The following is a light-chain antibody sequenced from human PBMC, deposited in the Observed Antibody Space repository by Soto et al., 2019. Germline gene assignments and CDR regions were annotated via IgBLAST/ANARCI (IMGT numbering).Light chain of an antibody. CDR1: TIGSKS. V-gene: IGLV3-21*01. CDR2: YDS. CDR3: QVWDSSSDHLV. Sequence: SYELTQPPSVSVAPGTTARITCGGDTIGSKSVHWYQQRPGQAPVLVIYYDSDRPSGIPERFSGSNSGNTATLTLSRVEAGDEADYYCQVWDSSSDHLVFGGGTKVTVL. J-gene: IGLJ2*01.